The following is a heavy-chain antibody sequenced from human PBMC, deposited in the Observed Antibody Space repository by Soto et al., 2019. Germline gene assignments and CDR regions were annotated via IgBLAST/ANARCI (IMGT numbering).Heavy chain of an antibody. CDR2: IYYSGRT. CDR3: AKGSGAFDI. V-gene: IGHV4-61*01. Sequence: QVQLQESGPGLVKPSETLSLTCTVSGGSVSSGSYYWSWIRQPPGKGLEWIGYIYYSGRTNYNPSVKRRVTLSVDTSKNQFSLNLSSVPAADTAVYYCAKGSGAFDIWGQGTMVAVSS. J-gene: IGHJ3*02. CDR1: GGSVSSGSYY. D-gene: IGHD3-3*01.